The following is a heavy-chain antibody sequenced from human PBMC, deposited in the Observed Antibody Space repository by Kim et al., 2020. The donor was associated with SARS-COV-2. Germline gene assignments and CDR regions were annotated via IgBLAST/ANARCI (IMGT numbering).Heavy chain of an antibody. V-gene: IGHV1-18*01. CDR1: GYTFTSYG. CDR2: ISAYNGNT. CDR3: ARGPGSGELSPLFY. J-gene: IGHJ4*02. D-gene: IGHD3-10*01. Sequence: ASVKVSCTASGYTFTSYGISWVRQAPGQGLEWVGWISAYNGNTNYAQKLQGRVTMTTDTSTYTAYMEVRSLRSDDTAVYYCARGPGSGELSPLFYWGQGTLVTVSS.